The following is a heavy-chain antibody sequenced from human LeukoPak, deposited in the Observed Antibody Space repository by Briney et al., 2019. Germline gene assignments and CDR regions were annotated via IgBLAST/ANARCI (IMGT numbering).Heavy chain of an antibody. CDR1: GFTFYDYG. J-gene: IGHJ4*02. CDR3: ARAAATQRAFDY. Sequence: GGSLRLSCAAPGFTFYDYGMSWVRQAPGKGLEWVSGINWNGGSTGYADSVKGRFTISRDNAKNSLYLQMNSLRAEDTALYYCARAAATQRAFDYWGQGTLVTVSS. V-gene: IGHV3-20*04. CDR2: INWNGGST. D-gene: IGHD2-15*01.